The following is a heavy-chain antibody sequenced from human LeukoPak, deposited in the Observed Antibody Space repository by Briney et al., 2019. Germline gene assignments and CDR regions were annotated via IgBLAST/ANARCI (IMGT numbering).Heavy chain of an antibody. CDR3: ARDRYCSGGSCYDY. V-gene: IGHV1-2*02. J-gene: IGHJ4*02. Sequence: ASVKVSCKASGYTFTGYYMHWVRQAPGRGLEWMGWINPNSGGTNYAQKFQGRVTMTRDTSISTAYMELSRLRSDDTAVYYCARDRYCSGGSCYDYWGQGTLVTVSS. D-gene: IGHD2-15*01. CDR2: INPNSGGT. CDR1: GYTFTGYY.